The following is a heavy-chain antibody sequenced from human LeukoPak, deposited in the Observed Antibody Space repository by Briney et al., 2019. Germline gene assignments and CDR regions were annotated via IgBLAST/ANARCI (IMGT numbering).Heavy chain of an antibody. CDR2: ISGSGGST. V-gene: IGHV3-23*01. CDR1: GFTFSSYS. J-gene: IGHJ3*02. Sequence: GGSLRLSCAASGFTFSSYSMNWVRQAPGKGLEWVSAISGSGGSTYYADSVKGRFTISRDNSKNTLYLQMNSLRAEDTAVYYCAKDVLVVCDAFDIWGQGTMVTVSS. D-gene: IGHD2-2*01. CDR3: AKDVLVVCDAFDI.